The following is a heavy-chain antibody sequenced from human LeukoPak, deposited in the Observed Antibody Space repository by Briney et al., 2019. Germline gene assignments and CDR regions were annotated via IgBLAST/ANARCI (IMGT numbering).Heavy chain of an antibody. J-gene: IGHJ4*02. CDR3: TRDGAYCSGGTCFLSYFDY. V-gene: IGHV1-2*02. D-gene: IGHD2-15*01. CDR1: GYTFIGYN. CDR2: INPNSGGS. Sequence: ASVKVSCKASGYTFIGYNAHWVRQAPGQGLEWMGWINPNSGGSNYAQKFQGRVTMTRDTSINTVYMELSGLRSDDTAVYYCTRDGAYCSGGTCFLSYFDYWGQGTLVRVSS.